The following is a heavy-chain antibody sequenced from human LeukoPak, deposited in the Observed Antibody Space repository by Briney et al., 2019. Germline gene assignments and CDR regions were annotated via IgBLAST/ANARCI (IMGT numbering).Heavy chain of an antibody. V-gene: IGHV1-46*01. Sequence: ASVKVSCKASGYTFTSYYMHWVRQAPGQGLEWMGIINPSGGSTSYAQKFQGRVTMTRDTSTSTVYMELSSLRSEDTAVYYCARDQGTVGYYDSSGYYPFGYWGQGTLVTVSS. D-gene: IGHD3-22*01. CDR2: INPSGGST. CDR1: GYTFTSYY. CDR3: ARDQGTVGYYDSSGYYPFGY. J-gene: IGHJ4*02.